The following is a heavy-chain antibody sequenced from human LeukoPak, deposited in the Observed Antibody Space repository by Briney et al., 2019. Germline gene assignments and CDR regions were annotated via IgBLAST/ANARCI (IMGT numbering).Heavy chain of an antibody. CDR1: GGTFSSYA. CDR2: IIPIFGTA. CDR3: ARGGDGYQPNYFDY. D-gene: IGHD5-24*01. V-gene: IGHV1-69*05. Sequence: GASVKVSCKASGGTFSSYAISWVRQAPGQGLEWMGGIIPIFGTANYAQKFQGRVTITTDESTSTAYMELSSLRSEDTAVYYCARGGDGYQPNYFDYWGQGTLVTVSS. J-gene: IGHJ4*02.